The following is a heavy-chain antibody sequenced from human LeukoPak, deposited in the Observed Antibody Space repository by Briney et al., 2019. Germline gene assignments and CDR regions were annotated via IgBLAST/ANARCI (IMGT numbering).Heavy chain of an antibody. CDR1: SFFFRIYG. D-gene: IGHD3-9*01. J-gene: IGHJ4*02. V-gene: IGHV3-23*01. Sequence: PGGCLRLSCASSSFFFRIYGMRCVSHPAARGLEWVLGISGRGGSTYYADSAEGGFTISRDNSKNTSYRHKNSVITEDTAVYFCSKAGADRVLRYFDWSTWDWGQGTLVTASS. CDR2: ISGRGGST. CDR3: SKAGADRVLRYFDWSTWD.